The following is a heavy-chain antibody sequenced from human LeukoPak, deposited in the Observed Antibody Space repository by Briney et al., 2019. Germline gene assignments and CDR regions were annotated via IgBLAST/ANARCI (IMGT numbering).Heavy chain of an antibody. CDR1: GFMFSSYW. CDR3: AKDGDGYHN. J-gene: IGHJ4*02. V-gene: IGHV3-7*01. D-gene: IGHD3-9*01. CDR2: IKQDGSEK. Sequence: QAGGSLRLSCAASGFMFSSYWMSWVRQAPGKGLEWVANIKQDGSEKNYVGSVKGRFTISRDNAKNSLYLQMNSLTAEDTAMYYCAKDGDGYHNWGQGALVTVSS.